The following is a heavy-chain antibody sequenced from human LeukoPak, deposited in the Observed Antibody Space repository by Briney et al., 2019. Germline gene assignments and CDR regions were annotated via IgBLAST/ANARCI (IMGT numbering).Heavy chain of an antibody. CDR3: ARENEAPGVVTEYYFDY. CDR2: IYYSGST. Sequence: SETLSLTCTVSGGSISSGGYYWSWIRQHPGKGLEWIGYIYYSGSTYYNPSLKSRVTISVDTSKNQFSLKLSSVTAADTAVYYCARENEAPGVVTEYYFDYWGQGTLVTVSS. CDR1: GGSISSGGYY. D-gene: IGHD2-21*02. J-gene: IGHJ4*02. V-gene: IGHV4-31*03.